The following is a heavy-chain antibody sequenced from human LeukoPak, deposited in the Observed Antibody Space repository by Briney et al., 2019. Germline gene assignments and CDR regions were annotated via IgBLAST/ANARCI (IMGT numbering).Heavy chain of an antibody. CDR1: GDSLSSYY. CDR2: IYSSGTT. Sequence: PSETLSLTCTVSGDSLSSYYWSWIRQPAGKGLEWIGRIYSSGTTTYNPSLKSRVTMSVDTAKNQVSLRLSSVTAADTAVYYCARDSGTTGEVKFDPWGQGSLVTVSS. J-gene: IGHJ5*02. CDR3: ARDSGTTGEVKFDP. V-gene: IGHV4-4*07. D-gene: IGHD3-10*01.